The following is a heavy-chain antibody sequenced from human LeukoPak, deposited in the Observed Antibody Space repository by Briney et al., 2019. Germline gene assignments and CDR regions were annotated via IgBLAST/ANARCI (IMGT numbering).Heavy chain of an antibody. J-gene: IGHJ6*02. CDR3: ARDRLVVVPAATTEEYYYYGMDV. Sequence: SETLSLTCTVSGGSISSYYWSWIRQPAGKGLEWIGRIYTSGSTNYNPSLKSRVTMSVDTSKNQFSLKLSSVTAADTAAYYCARDRLVVVPAATTEEYYYYGMDVWGQGTTVTVSS. CDR1: GGSISSYY. D-gene: IGHD2-2*01. V-gene: IGHV4-4*07. CDR2: IYTSGST.